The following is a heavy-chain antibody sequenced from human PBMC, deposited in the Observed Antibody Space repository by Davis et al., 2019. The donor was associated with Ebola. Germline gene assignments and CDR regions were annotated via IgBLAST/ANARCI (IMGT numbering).Heavy chain of an antibody. D-gene: IGHD2-2*01. CDR1: GFAFSIHW. J-gene: IGHJ4*02. Sequence: PGGSLRLSCAAASGFAFSIHWMTWVRQAPGKGLEWVANIRQDGGETYYADSVKGRFAISRDNAKNSLYLQMNSLRAEDTAIYYCARDAVPAAQDYWGQGTLVNVSS. CDR2: IRQDGGET. V-gene: IGHV3-7*03. CDR3: ARDAVPAAQDY.